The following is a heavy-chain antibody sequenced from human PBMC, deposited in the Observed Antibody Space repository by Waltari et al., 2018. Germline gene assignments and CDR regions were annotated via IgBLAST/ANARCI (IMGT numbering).Heavy chain of an antibody. CDR2: ISPDNSDT. CDR1: GYSVLGYW. V-gene: IGHV5-51*01. Sequence: EVQLVQSGAVVKEPGESLRISCKGFGYSVLGYWIGWVRQMPGKGLEWMGPISPDNSDTKYSPSVQGQVTISADKSTNTAYLQWSSRRASDTAIYYCARQSCSTHSCPDYCRRVGCQTNSYYFDSWGQGTLVTVSS. J-gene: IGHJ4*02. D-gene: IGHD2-15*01. CDR3: ARQSCSTHSCPDYCRRVGCQTNSYYFDS.